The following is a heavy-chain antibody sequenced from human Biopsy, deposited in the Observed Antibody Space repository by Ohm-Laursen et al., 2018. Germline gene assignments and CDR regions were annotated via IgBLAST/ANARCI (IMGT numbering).Heavy chain of an antibody. CDR1: GGSISNNNYY. CDR2: IFYRGST. CDR3: ARDYDTSGYYYVS. V-gene: IGHV4-39*01. J-gene: IGHJ5*02. D-gene: IGHD3-22*01. Sequence: PGTLFLTCTVSGGSISNNNYYWGWIRQPPGKGLEWIGSIFYRGSTHYKPSLKSRVNISVDTSMNQFSLKLNSVTAADTAVYYCARDYDTSGYYYVSWGQGTLVTVSS.